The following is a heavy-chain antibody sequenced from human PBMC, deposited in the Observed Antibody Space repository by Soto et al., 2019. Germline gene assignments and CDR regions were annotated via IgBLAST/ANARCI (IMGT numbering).Heavy chain of an antibody. CDR2: ISAYNGDT. D-gene: IGHD4-4*01. Sequence: ASVKVSCKASGYTFTSYGISWVRQAPGQGLEWMGWISAYNGDTNYAQKIQGRVTMTTDTSTSTAYMELRSLRSDDTAVYYCARDGPWLYSNYVFDDWGQGTLVTVSS. V-gene: IGHV1-18*01. CDR1: GYTFTSYG. CDR3: ARDGPWLYSNYVFDD. J-gene: IGHJ4*02.